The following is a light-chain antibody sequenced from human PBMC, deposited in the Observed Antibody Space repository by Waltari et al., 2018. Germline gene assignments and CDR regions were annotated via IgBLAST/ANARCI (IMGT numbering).Light chain of an antibody. CDR1: QAISNF. Sequence: DIKMTQSPSSLSASVGDRVTITCRATQAISNFLAWYQQKPGKVPKLLIYAASTLQSGVPSRFSGSGSETDFTLTIRSLQPEDVATYYCQKYSSAPFTFGPGTTVDIK. J-gene: IGKJ3*01. CDR3: QKYSSAPFT. CDR2: AAS. V-gene: IGKV1-27*01.